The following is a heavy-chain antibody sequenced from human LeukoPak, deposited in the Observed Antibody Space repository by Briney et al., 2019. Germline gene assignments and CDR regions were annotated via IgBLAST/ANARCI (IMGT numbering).Heavy chain of an antibody. CDR1: GFTVSSNY. V-gene: IGHV3-66*01. Sequence: GSLRLSCAASGFTVSSNYMSWVRQAPGKGLEWVSVIYSGGSTYYADSVKGRFTISRDNSKNTLYLQMNSLRAEDTAVYYCARARSYYDILTGYCFWGQGTLVTVSS. CDR2: IYSGGST. D-gene: IGHD3-9*01. CDR3: ARARSYYDILTGYCF. J-gene: IGHJ4*02.